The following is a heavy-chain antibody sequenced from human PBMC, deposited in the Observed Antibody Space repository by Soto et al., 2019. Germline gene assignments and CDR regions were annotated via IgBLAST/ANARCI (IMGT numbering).Heavy chain of an antibody. Sequence: SETLSLTCAVYGGSFSGYYWSWIRQPPGKGLEWIGEINHSGSTNYNPSLKSRVTISVDTSKNQFSLKLSSVTAADTAVYYCARGGRLRGITMVRGVPRWFEPWGQGTLVTVSS. J-gene: IGHJ5*02. CDR2: INHSGST. V-gene: IGHV4-34*01. D-gene: IGHD3-10*01. CDR1: GGSFSGYY. CDR3: ARGGRLRGITMVRGVPRWFEP.